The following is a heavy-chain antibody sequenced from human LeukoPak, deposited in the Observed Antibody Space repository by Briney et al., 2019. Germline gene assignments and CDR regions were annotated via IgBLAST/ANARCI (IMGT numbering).Heavy chain of an antibody. D-gene: IGHD3-16*01. CDR1: GGTFSSYA. Sequence: SVKVSCKASGGTFSSYAISWVRQAPEQGLEWMGGIIPIFGTANYAQKFQGRVTITTDESTSTAYMELSSLRSEDTAVYYCARSSPTFGGIFYYFDYWGQGTLVTVSS. J-gene: IGHJ4*02. CDR3: ARSSPTFGGIFYYFDY. V-gene: IGHV1-69*05. CDR2: IIPIFGTA.